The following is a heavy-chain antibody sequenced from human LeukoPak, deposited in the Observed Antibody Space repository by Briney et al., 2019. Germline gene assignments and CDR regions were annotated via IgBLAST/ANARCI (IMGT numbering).Heavy chain of an antibody. CDR1: WFSLSTSGVG. CDR3: AHKANTSGCLFDW. D-gene: IGHD6-19*01. Sequence: SGPTLVKPTQTLTLTCTFSWFSLSTSGVGVGWIRQPPGKALEWLALIYWNDDKRYTPSLKSRLPITKDTSKIQVGLTMSKMVPGDTATYYCAHKANTSGCLFDWGGEGTLVTVS. CDR2: IYWNDDK. J-gene: IGHJ4*02. V-gene: IGHV2-5*01.